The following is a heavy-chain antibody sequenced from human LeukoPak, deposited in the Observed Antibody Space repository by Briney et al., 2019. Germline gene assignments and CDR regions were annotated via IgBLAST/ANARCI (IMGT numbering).Heavy chain of an antibody. J-gene: IGHJ4*02. V-gene: IGHV5-51*01. CDR1: EYIFSTHW. Sequence: GESLKISCKASEYIFSTHWIGWVRQMPGKGLEWMGIIYLRDFHIKYSPSFQGQVTIPADKSISTAYLQWSSLKASDTAMYYCARRRDGYNYVGTDYWGQGTLVTVSS. D-gene: IGHD5-24*01. CDR2: IYLRDFHI. CDR3: ARRRDGYNYVGTDY.